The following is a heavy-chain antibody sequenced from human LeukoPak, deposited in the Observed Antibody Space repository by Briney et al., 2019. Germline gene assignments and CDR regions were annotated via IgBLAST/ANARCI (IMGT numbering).Heavy chain of an antibody. D-gene: IGHD4-17*01. V-gene: IGHV3-74*01. CDR3: ARVPDGSVNY. CDR1: GFTFRTYW. CDR2: MNTDGRNT. J-gene: IGHJ4*02. Sequence: GGSLRLSCAASGFTFRTYWMHWVRQAPGKGLVWVSAMNTDGRNTRYADSVRGRFTISRDNAKNTLYLQMNSLTAEDTAVYYCARVPDGSVNYWGQGALVTVSS.